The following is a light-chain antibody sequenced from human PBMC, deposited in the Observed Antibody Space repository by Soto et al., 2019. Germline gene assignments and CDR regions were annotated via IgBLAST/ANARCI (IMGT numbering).Light chain of an antibody. CDR1: SSDVGGYNF. CDR3: CSYAGSYTHV. J-gene: IGLJ1*01. V-gene: IGLV2-11*01. CDR2: DVT. Sequence: ALTQPRSVSGSPGQSVTISCTGTSSDVGGYNFVSWYQQYPGKAPKLIIYDVTKGPSGVPDRFSGSKSGNTASLTISGLQTDDEADYYCCSYAGSYTHVFGTGTKVT.